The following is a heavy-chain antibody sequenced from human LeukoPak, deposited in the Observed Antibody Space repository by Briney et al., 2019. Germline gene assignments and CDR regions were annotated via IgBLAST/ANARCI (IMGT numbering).Heavy chain of an antibody. D-gene: IGHD3-3*01. CDR2: IRYDESNK. CDR3: AKRIYDFWSGYYRRAEYHFDY. Sequence: PGGSLRLSCAASGFTFSTYGMHWVRQAPGKGLEWVALIRYDESNKYYADSVKGRFTISRDNSKNTLYLQMNSLRAEDTAVYYCAKRIYDFWSGYYRRAEYHFDYWGQGTLVAVSS. CDR1: GFTFSTYG. V-gene: IGHV3-30*02. J-gene: IGHJ4*02.